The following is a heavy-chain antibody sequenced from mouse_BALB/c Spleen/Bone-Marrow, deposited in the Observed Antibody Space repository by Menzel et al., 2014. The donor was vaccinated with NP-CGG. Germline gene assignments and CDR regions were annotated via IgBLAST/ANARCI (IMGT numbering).Heavy chain of an antibody. V-gene: IGHV5-15*02. CDR2: ISNLAYSI. CDR3: ARGGKIYYAMDY. CDR1: GFTFSDYG. J-gene: IGHJ4*01. Sequence: EVMLVESGGGLVQPGGSRKLSCAASGFTFSDYGMAWVRQAPGKGPAWVAFISNLAYSIYYADTVTGRFTISKENAKNTLYLEMSSLRSEDTAMYYCARGGKIYYAMDYWGQGTSVTVSS.